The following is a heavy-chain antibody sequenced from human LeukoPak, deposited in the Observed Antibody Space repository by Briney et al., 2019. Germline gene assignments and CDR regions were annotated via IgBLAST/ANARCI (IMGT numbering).Heavy chain of an antibody. CDR3: ARGIESYGDYGY. V-gene: IGHV4-59*01. CDR2: MYNSGST. Sequence: SETLSLTCTVSGGSYRVSHWIWLRQPPGKGLEWLTYMYNSGSTNYNPSLKSRVTILMNKFKNQFSLKLSSLTAADTAIYYCARGIESYGDYGYWGQGILVSVSS. D-gene: IGHD4-17*01. CDR1: GGSYRVSH. J-gene: IGHJ4*02.